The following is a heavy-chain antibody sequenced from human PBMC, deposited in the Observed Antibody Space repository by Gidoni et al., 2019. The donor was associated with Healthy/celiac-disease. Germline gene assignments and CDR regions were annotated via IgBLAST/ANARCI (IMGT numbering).Heavy chain of an antibody. D-gene: IGHD1-26*01. CDR1: GFPFSSYG. V-gene: IGHV3-30*18. J-gene: IGHJ4*02. CDR3: AKDSGGCYNL. CDR2: ISYDESNK. Sequence: VQLVESEGGVVQPGRSMRLSCAASGFPFSSYGMHLVRQAPGKGLDWVAVISYDESNKYYADSVKCRFTISRDNSKNTLYLQMNSLRAEDTAVYYCAKDSGGCYNLWVQGTLVTVSS.